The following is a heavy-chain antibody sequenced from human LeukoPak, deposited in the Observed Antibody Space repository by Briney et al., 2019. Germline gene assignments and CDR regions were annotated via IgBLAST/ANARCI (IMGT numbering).Heavy chain of an antibody. D-gene: IGHD3-10*01. CDR3: ARVLWFGELLSRSDNWFDP. CDR2: INHSGST. CDR1: GGSFSGYY. V-gene: IGHV4-34*01. J-gene: IGHJ5*02. Sequence: PSETLSLTCAVYGGSFSGYYWSRIRQPPGKGLEWIGEINHSGSTNYNPSLKSRVTISVDTSKNQFSLKLSSVTAADTAVYYCARVLWFGELLSRSDNWFDPWGQGTLVTVSS.